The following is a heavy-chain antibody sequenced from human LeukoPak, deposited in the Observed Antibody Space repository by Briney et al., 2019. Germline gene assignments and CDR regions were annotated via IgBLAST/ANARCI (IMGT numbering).Heavy chain of an antibody. CDR2: IYHSGST. J-gene: IGHJ2*01. CDR3: ARGRIRGWYFDL. Sequence: ASQTLSLTCAVSGGSISSGGYSWSWIRQPPGKGLEWIGYIYHSGSTYYNPSLKSRVTISVDTSKNQFSLKLTSVTAADTAVYYCARGRIRGWYFDLWGRGTLVTVSS. CDR1: GGSISSGGYS. D-gene: IGHD1-14*01. V-gene: IGHV4-30-2*01.